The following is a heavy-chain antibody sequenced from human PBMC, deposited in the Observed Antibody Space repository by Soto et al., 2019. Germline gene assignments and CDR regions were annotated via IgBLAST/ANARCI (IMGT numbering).Heavy chain of an antibody. CDR1: GFTFSSYS. D-gene: IGHD3-22*01. Sequence: GGSLRLSCADSGFTFSSYSMNWVRQAPGKGLEWVSSISSSISYIYYADSVKGRFTISRDNAKNSLYLQMNSLRAEDTAVYYCARDYYDSSGLLDYWGQGTLVTVSS. CDR2: ISSSISYI. CDR3: ARDYYDSSGLLDY. V-gene: IGHV3-21*01. J-gene: IGHJ4*02.